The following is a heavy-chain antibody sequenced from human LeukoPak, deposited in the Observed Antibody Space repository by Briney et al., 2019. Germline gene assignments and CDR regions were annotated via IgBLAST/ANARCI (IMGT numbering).Heavy chain of an antibody. V-gene: IGHV4-31*03. CDR3: ARDPSVEMATINAFDI. Sequence: SETLSLTCTVSGGSISSGGYSWSWIRQHPGKGLEWIGYIYYSGSTYYNPSLKSRVTISVDTSKNQFSLKLSSVTAADTAVYYCARDPSVEMATINAFDIWGQGTMVTASS. CDR2: IYYSGST. J-gene: IGHJ3*02. D-gene: IGHD5-24*01. CDR1: GGSISSGGYS.